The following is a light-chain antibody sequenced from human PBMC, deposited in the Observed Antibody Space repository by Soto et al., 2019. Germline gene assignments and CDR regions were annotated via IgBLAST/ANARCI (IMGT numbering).Light chain of an antibody. Sequence: DVVMTQSPLSLPVTLGQPASISCRSSQSIVYSDGQAYLSWFQQRPVQSPRRLIYRASNRDSGVLARVRGSGSDTDFTLQIDRVEAEDVGIYYCMQGTYWPPTFGRGTRVEIK. CDR3: MQGTYWPPT. CDR2: RAS. CDR1: QSIVYSDGQAY. J-gene: IGKJ1*01. V-gene: IGKV2-30*01.